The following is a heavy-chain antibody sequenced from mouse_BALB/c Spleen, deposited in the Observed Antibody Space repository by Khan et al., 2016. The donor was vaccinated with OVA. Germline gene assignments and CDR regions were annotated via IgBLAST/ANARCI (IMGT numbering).Heavy chain of an antibody. V-gene: IGHV1S137*01. CDR2: ISTYYGHA. CDR3: VRGSDSSRFAY. J-gene: IGHJ3*01. D-gene: IGHD1-3*01. CDR1: GYTFTDFA. Sequence: QVQLKESGTELVRPGVSVKISCKGSGYTFTDFAMHWVKQSHAKSLEWIGVISTYYGHATYNQKFQDKATMTVDLSSSTAYLELARLTSEVSSIDYCVRGSDSSRFAYWGQGTLVTVSA.